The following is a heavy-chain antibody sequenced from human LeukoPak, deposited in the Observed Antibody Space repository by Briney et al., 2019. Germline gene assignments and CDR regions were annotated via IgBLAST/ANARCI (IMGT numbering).Heavy chain of an antibody. CDR3: ARVLGPWIAAQDINWFDP. CDR2: ISAYNGNT. V-gene: IGHV1-18*01. CDR1: GYTFTSYG. J-gene: IGHJ5*02. Sequence: GASVKVSCKASGYTFTSYGISWVRQAPGQGLEWMGWISAYNGNTNYAQKLQGRVTMTTDTSTSTAYMELRSLRSDDTAVYYCARVLGPWIAAQDINWFDPWGQGTLVTVSS. D-gene: IGHD6-6*01.